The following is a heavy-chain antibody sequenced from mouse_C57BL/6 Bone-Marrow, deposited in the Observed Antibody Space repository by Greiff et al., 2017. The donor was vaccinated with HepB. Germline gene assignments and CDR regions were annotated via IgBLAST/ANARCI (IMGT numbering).Heavy chain of an antibody. CDR2: IYPGDGDT. Sequence: VQLQQSGPELVKPGASVKISCKASGYAFSSSWMNWVKQRPGKGLEWIGRIYPGDGDTNYNGKFKGKATLTADKSSSTAYMQLSSLTSEDSAVYFCARCRGYGNYERAMDYWGQGTSVTVSS. CDR3: ARCRGYGNYERAMDY. V-gene: IGHV1-82*01. D-gene: IGHD2-1*01. CDR1: GYAFSSSW. J-gene: IGHJ4*01.